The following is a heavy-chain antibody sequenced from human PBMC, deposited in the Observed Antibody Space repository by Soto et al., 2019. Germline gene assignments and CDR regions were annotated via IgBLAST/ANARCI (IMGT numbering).Heavy chain of an antibody. Sequence: QVQLQQWGAGLVKPSETLSLSCAVYGQSFSGHSWACIRQPPGKGLEWIGEINESGRTYYNPSLKSRVTISTDTSKNQFSLKLSSVSAADTAAYFCARGSGIVALPGELEDVKYDYWGQGTLVNVSS. CDR3: ARGSGIVALPGELEDVKYDY. V-gene: IGHV4-34*01. D-gene: IGHD1-1*01. J-gene: IGHJ4*02. CDR1: GQSFSGHS. CDR2: INESGRT.